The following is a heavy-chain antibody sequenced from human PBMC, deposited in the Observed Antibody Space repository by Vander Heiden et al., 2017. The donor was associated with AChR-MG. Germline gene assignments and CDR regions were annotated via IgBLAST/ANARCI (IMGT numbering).Heavy chain of an antibody. CDR3: ARGYCSSTSCYGYYYYGMDV. CDR2: ISSSSSYI. D-gene: IGHD2-2*01. Sequence: EVQLVESGGGLVKPGGSLRLSCAASGFTFSSYSMNWVRQAPGKGLEWVSSISSSSSYIYYADSVKGRFTISRDNAKNSLYLQMNSPRAEDTAVYYCARGYCSSTSCYGYYYYGMDVWGQGTTVTVSS. V-gene: IGHV3-21*01. J-gene: IGHJ6*02. CDR1: GFTFSSYS.